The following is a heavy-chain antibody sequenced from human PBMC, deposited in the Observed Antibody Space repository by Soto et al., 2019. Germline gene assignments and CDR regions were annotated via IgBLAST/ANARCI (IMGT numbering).Heavy chain of an antibody. Sequence: PSETLSLTCTVSGGSISSYYWSWIRQPPGKGLEWIGYIYYSGSTNYNPSLKSRVTISVDTSKNQFSLKLSSVTAADTAVYYCARDLYYYGSGTPGSFDIWGQGTMVTVS. D-gene: IGHD3-10*01. CDR3: ARDLYYYGSGTPGSFDI. CDR1: GGSISSYY. J-gene: IGHJ3*02. V-gene: IGHV4-59*01. CDR2: IYYSGST.